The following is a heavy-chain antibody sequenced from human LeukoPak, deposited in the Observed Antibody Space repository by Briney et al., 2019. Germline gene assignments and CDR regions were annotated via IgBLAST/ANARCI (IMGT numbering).Heavy chain of an antibody. J-gene: IGHJ4*02. D-gene: IGHD3-3*01. CDR2: MNPNSGNT. CDR3: ARSTLSAIFGVVIDRRFDY. V-gene: IGHV1-8*01. Sequence: ASVKVSCKASGYTFTSYDINWERQATGQGLEWMGWMNPNSGNTGYAQKFQGRVTMTRNTSISTAYMELSSLRSEDTAVYYCARSTLSAIFGVVIDRRFDYWGQGTLVTVSS. CDR1: GYTFTSYD.